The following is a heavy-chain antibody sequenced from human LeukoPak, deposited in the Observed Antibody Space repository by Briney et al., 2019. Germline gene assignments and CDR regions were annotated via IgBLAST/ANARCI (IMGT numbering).Heavy chain of an antibody. J-gene: IGHJ2*01. V-gene: IGHV4-39*07. D-gene: IGHD1-7*01. CDR3: ARGPLARRWNYAHFDL. CDR1: GASISGSGYY. Sequence: KTSETLSLTCTVSGASISGSGYYWGWIRQPPGKGLEWIGNIYDSGSTNYNPSLKSRVTISVDTSKNQFSLKLSSVTAADTAVYYCARGPLARRWNYAHFDLWGRGTLVTVSS. CDR2: IYDSGST.